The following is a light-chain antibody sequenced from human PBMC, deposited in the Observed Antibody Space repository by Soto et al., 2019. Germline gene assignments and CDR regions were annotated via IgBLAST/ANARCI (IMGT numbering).Light chain of an antibody. CDR1: SGHSSYA. CDR3: QTWGTGIQV. J-gene: IGLJ3*02. Sequence: QLALTQSPSASASLGASVKLTCTLSSGHSSYAIAWHQQQTEKGPRYLMKLNSDGSHSKGDGIPDRFSGSSSGAERYLTISSLQSEDEADYYCQTWGTGIQVFGGGTKLTVL. CDR2: LNSDGSH. V-gene: IGLV4-69*01.